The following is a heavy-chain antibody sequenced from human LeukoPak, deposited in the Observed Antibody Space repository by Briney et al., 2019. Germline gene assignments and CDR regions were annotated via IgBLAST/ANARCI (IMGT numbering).Heavy chain of an antibody. CDR2: IYHSGST. V-gene: IGHV4-31*02. Sequence: SETLSLTCSVSGDSITSGGYYWSWIRQHPGKGLEWIGYIYHSGSTYYNPFLKSRVTISEDTSKNQFSLKLSSVTAADTAVYFCAREEAVAGSPQFDFWGPGTLVTVSS. D-gene: IGHD6-13*01. CDR1: GDSITSGGYY. CDR3: AREEAVAGSPQFDF. J-gene: IGHJ4*02.